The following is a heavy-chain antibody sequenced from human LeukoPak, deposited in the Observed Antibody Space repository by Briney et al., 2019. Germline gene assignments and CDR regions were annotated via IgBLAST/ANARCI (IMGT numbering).Heavy chain of an antibody. Sequence: PSETLSLTCTVSGGSISSYYWSWIRQPPGKGLEWIGYIYYSGSTNYNPSLKSRVTISVDTSKNQFSLKLSSVTAADTAVYYCARAPPLGYSSSWERFAPGGQGPRVTVSS. CDR2: IYYSGST. CDR1: GGSISSYY. J-gene: IGHJ5*02. D-gene: IGHD6-13*01. V-gene: IGHV4-59*01. CDR3: ARAPPLGYSSSWERFAP.